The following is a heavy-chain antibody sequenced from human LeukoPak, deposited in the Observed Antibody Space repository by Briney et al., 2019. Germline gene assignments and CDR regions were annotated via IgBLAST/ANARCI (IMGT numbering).Heavy chain of an antibody. V-gene: IGHV4-39*07. CDR3: ARDRGQGQPPFDY. CDR1: GGSISSSSYY. Sequence: PSETLSLTCTVSGGSISSSSYYWGWIRQPPGKGLEWIGSIYYSGSTYYNPSLKSRVTMSVDTSKNQFSLKLSSVTAADTAVYYCARDRGQGQPPFDYWGQGTLVTVSS. J-gene: IGHJ4*02. CDR2: IYYSGST.